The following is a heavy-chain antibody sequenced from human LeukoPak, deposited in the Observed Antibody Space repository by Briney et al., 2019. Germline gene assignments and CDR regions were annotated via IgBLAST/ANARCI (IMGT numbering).Heavy chain of an antibody. V-gene: IGHV3-23*01. CDR3: AKPYDSSGYFDY. CDR1: GFTFSSCA. CDR2: ISGSGGIT. Sequence: GGSLRLSCAASGFTFSSCAMNWVRQAPGKGLEWVSGISGSGGITHYADSVRGRFTISRDNSKNTLYLQMNSLRAEDTAVYYCAKPYDSSGYFDYWGQGTLVTVSS. D-gene: IGHD3-22*01. J-gene: IGHJ4*02.